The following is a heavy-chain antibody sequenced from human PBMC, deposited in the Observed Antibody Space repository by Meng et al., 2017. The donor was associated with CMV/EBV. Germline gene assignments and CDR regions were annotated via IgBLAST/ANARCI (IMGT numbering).Heavy chain of an antibody. CDR3: ARDGPIVVVRGHYGMDV. CDR1: GFTFSSYE. V-gene: IGHV3-48*03. D-gene: IGHD2-2*01. CDR2: ISSSGSTI. Sequence: GGSLRLSCAASGFTFSSYEMNWVRQAPGKGLEWVSYISSSGSTIYYADSVKGRFTISRDNAKNSLYLQMNSLRAEDTAVYYCARDGPIVVVRGHYGMDVWGQGTRVTVSS. J-gene: IGHJ6*02.